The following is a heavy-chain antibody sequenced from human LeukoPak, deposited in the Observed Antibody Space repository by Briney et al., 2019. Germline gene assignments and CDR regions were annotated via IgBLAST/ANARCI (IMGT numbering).Heavy chain of an antibody. J-gene: IGHJ4*02. Sequence: SETLSLTCTVSGGSISSYYWSWIRQPAGKGLEWIGRIYTSGSTNYNPSLKSRVTMSVDTSKNQFSLKLSSVTAADTAVYYCARDSSGWFSLPFDYWGQGTLVTVSS. CDR3: ARDSSGWFSLPFDY. CDR2: IYTSGST. CDR1: GGSISSYY. D-gene: IGHD6-19*01. V-gene: IGHV4-4*07.